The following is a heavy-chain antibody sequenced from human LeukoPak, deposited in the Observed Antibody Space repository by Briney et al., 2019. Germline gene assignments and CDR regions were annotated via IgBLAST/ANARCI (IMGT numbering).Heavy chain of an antibody. CDR2: ISWNSGSI. CDR1: GFTFDDYA. Sequence: SLRLSCAASGFTFDDYAMHWVRPAPGEGLEWVSGISWNSGSIGYADSVKGRFTISRDNAKNSLYLQMNSLRAEDTALYYCAKDLRKRITMVRGGFDIWGQGTMVTVSS. D-gene: IGHD3-10*01. V-gene: IGHV3-9*01. CDR3: AKDLRKRITMVRGGFDI. J-gene: IGHJ3*02.